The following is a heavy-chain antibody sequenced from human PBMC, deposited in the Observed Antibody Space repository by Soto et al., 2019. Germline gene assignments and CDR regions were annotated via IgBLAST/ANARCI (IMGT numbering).Heavy chain of an antibody. Sequence: GESLKISCKGSGYSFTSYWISWVRQMPGKGLEWMGRIDPSDSYTNYSPSFQGHVTISADKSISTAYLQWSSLKASDTAMYYCARYNYDFWSGSRYFDYWGQGTLVTVSS. CDR2: IDPSDSYT. CDR1: GYSFTSYW. V-gene: IGHV5-10-1*01. J-gene: IGHJ4*02. CDR3: ARYNYDFWSGSRYFDY. D-gene: IGHD3-3*01.